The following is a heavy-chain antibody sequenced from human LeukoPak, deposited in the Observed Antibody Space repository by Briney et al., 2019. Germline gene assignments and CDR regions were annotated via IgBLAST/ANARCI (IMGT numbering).Heavy chain of an antibody. J-gene: IGHJ4*02. CDR3: ARGVVIAPQTFDY. CDR1: GDSISGFY. CDR2: IYYSGST. V-gene: IGHV4-59*01. D-gene: IGHD2-21*01. Sequence: NPSETLSLTCTVSGDSISGFYWTWIRQPPGKGLEWIGYIYYSGSTNYNPSLKSRVTITVDTSKNQFSLKLSSVTAADTAVYYCARGVVIAPQTFDYWGQGTLVTVSS.